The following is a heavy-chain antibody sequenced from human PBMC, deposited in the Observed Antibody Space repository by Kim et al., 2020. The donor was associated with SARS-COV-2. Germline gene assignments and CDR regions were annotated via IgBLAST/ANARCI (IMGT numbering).Heavy chain of an antibody. CDR1: GGSIGSYY. Sequence: SETLSLTCTVSGGSIGSYYWTWIRQPPGKGLELIGYIYYTGSTNYNPSLKSRVTMSIYTSNNQFSLSLNSATAADTAVYYCARGLVGASRVYYFDYWVRG. J-gene: IGHJ4*02. D-gene: IGHD1-26*01. V-gene: IGHV4-59*13. CDR3: ARGLVGASRVYYFDY. CDR2: IYYTGST.